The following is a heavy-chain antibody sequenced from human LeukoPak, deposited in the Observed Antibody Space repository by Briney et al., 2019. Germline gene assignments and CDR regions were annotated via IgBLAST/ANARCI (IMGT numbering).Heavy chain of an antibody. V-gene: IGHV4-4*07. D-gene: IGHD4-11*01. CDR3: AREVQRARHCHYSVV. J-gene: IGHJ6*04. CDR1: GRSISSYD. CDR2: IYTSGST. Sequence: SPTLSLTCTVSGRSISSYDSSWIRHPAGKGLEWIVRIYTSGSTTNNPSLMSRPTISARKSTTQSSLKPRSVPAADPAVTYCAREVQRARHCHYSVVWGKACTVTGSS.